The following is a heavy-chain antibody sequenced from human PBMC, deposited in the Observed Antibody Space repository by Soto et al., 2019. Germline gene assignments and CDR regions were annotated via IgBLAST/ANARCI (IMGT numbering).Heavy chain of an antibody. D-gene: IGHD6-6*01. J-gene: IGHJ6*02. Sequence: GESLKISCKGSGYSFTSYWICWVRQMPGKGLEWMGMIDPSDSYTNYSPSFQGHVTISADKSISTAYLQWSSLKASDTAMYYCARIQLGTYYYYGMDVWGQGTTVTVSS. CDR2: IDPSDSYT. CDR3: ARIQLGTYYYYGMDV. CDR1: GYSFTSYW. V-gene: IGHV5-10-1*01.